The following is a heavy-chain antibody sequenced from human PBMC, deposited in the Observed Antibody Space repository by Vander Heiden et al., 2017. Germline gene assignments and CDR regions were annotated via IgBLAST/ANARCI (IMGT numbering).Heavy chain of an antibody. CDR2: IYPLDSDT. Sequence: VQLVQSGAEVKKPGESLKISCKGSGYSFTSHWIGWVRQLAGKGPEWMGIIYPLDSDTRYSPSFQGQVTISADKSISTAYLQWSSLKASDTAMYYCARSTTYYYDSSAFDPWGQGTLVTVSS. CDR1: GYSFTSHW. J-gene: IGHJ5*02. CDR3: ARSTTYYYDSSAFDP. D-gene: IGHD3-22*01. V-gene: IGHV5-51*01.